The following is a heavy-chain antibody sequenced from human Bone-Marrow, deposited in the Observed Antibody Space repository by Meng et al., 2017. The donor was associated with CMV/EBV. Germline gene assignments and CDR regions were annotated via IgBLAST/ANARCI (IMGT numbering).Heavy chain of an antibody. CDR3: ARDYYDSSGYRNWFDP. Sequence: GGSLRLSCAASGFTFSTYWMHWVRQAPGKGLVWVSRINSDGSSTSYADSVKGRFTISRDNAKNTLYLQMNSLRAEDTAVYYCARDYYDSSGYRNWFDPWGQGTLVTVSS. D-gene: IGHD3-22*01. V-gene: IGHV3-74*01. J-gene: IGHJ5*02. CDR1: GFTFSTYW. CDR2: INSDGSST.